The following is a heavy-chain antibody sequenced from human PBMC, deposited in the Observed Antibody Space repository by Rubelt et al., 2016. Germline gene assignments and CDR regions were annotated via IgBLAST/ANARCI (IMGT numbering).Heavy chain of an antibody. Sequence: QVQLVQSGAEVKKPGASVKVSCKASGYTFTSYAMHWVRQAPGQRLEWMGWINAGNGNTKYSQKFQGRVTITRDTSASTAYMELSSLRSEDTAVYYCASDADYYDSSGYYPFWGQGTLVTVSS. CDR3: ASDADYYDSSGYYPF. D-gene: IGHD3-22*01. J-gene: IGHJ4*02. V-gene: IGHV1-3*01. CDR2: INAGNGNT. CDR1: GYTFTSYA.